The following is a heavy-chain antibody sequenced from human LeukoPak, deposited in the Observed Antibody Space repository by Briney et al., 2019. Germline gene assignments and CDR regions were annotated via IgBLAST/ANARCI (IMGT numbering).Heavy chain of an antibody. V-gene: IGHV1-18*01. CDR1: GYTFTSYG. CDR3: ATLGPRVKPSYYFDY. J-gene: IGHJ4*02. Sequence: GASVKVSCKASGYTFTSYGISWVRQAPGQGLEWMGWISAYNGNTNYAQKLQGRVTMTTDTFTSTAYMELRSLRSDDTAVYYCATLGPRVKPSYYFDYWGQGTLVTVSS. D-gene: IGHD6-13*01. CDR2: ISAYNGNT.